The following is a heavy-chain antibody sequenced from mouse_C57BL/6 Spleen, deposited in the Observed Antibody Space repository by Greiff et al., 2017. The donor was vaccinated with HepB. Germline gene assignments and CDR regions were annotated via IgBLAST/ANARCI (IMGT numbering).Heavy chain of an antibody. V-gene: IGHV5-9-1*02. CDR1: GFTFSSYA. D-gene: IGHD2-5*01. CDR2: ISSGGDYI. J-gene: IGHJ2*01. CDR3: RKESSAYYSKSFDY. Sequence: EVKVEASGEGLVKPGGSLKLSCAASGFTFSSYAMSWVRQTPEKRLEWVAYISSGGDYIYYADTVKGRFTISRDNARNTQYLQMSSLKSEDTAMYYCRKESSAYYSKSFDYWGQGTTLTVSS.